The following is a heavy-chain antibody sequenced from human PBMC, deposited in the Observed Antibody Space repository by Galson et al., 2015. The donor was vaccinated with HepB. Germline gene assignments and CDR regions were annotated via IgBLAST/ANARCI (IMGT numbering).Heavy chain of an antibody. Sequence: SLKVSCMASGYTFTIYFMHCVRQAPGQGLEWMRIINPSGGSTSYAQKFQGRVTMTRDTSTSTVYMELSSLRSEDTAVYYCAREAVTDAFDIWGQGTMVTVSS. CDR3: AREAVTDAFDI. V-gene: IGHV1-46*01. J-gene: IGHJ3*02. D-gene: IGHD4-17*01. CDR1: GYTFTIYF. CDR2: INPSGGST.